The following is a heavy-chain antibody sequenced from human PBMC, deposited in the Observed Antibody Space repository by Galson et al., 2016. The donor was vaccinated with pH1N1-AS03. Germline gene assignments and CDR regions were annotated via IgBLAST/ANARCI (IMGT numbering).Heavy chain of an antibody. CDR2: IAATGPT. CDR1: GFTVTRND. J-gene: IGHJ6*04. V-gene: IGHV3-13*01. CDR3: AVWGYISGTHGLDV. Sequence: SLRLSCAASGFTVTRNDMHWVRQATGKGLEWVSIIAATGPTHYADSVKGRFTISREIPQNSLYLQMDSLRADDTAVSYSAVWGYISGTHGLDVWGKGTTVIVSS. D-gene: IGHD5-12*01.